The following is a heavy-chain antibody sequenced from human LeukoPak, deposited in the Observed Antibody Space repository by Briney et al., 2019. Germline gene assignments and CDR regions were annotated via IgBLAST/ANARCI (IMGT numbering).Heavy chain of an antibody. CDR1: GGSISSYY. Sequence: SETLSLTCTVSGGSISSYYWSWIRQPPGKGLEWIAYLYYSGSTNYNPSLKSRVTISVDTSKNQFSLKLNSVTAADTAVYYCARVDGSCSGGSCPSGNWFDPWGQGTLVTVSS. D-gene: IGHD2-15*01. CDR3: ARVDGSCSGGSCPSGNWFDP. V-gene: IGHV4-59*08. CDR2: LYYSGST. J-gene: IGHJ5*02.